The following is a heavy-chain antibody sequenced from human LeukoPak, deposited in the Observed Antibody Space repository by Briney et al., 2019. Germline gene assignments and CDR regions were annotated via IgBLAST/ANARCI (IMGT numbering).Heavy chain of an antibody. CDR1: GVSISSYY. CDR2: INYSGNT. V-gene: IGHV4-59*01. D-gene: IGHD6-19*01. J-gene: IGHJ4*02. CDR3: ARSSGWSFFDC. Sequence: PSETLSLTCTVSGVSISSYYWSWIRQTPGKGLEWIGCINYSGNTDYSPSLKSRLTISVDTTNNQSSLRLRSVTAADTAVYYCARSSGWSFFDCWGQGSLVTVSS.